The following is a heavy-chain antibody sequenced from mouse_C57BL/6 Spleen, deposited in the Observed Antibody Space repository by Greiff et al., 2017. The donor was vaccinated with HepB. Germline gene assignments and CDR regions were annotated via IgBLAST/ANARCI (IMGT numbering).Heavy chain of an antibody. D-gene: IGHD1-1*01. CDR2: IYPGNSDT. V-gene: IGHV1-5*01. Sequence: VQLQQSGTVLARPGASVKMSCKTSGYTFTSYWMHWVKQRPGQGLEWIGAIYPGNSDTSYNQKFKGKAKLTAVTSARTAYMELSSLTNEDSAVYYCVPITTVVVFDYWGQGTTLTVSS. CDR1: GYTFTSYW. CDR3: VPITTVVVFDY. J-gene: IGHJ2*01.